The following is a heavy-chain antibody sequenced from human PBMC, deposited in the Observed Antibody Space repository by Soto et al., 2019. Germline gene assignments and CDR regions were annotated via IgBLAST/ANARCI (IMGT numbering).Heavy chain of an antibody. CDR2: IYADGRT. J-gene: IGHJ3*02. Sequence: EVQLVESGGGLVQPGGSLRLSCAASGFTVMNNYFSWVRQAPGKGLEWVSVIYADGRTFYADSVKGRFTIYRDNSKNTVSLQMNSLRVEDTAVYYCTRDPTTMVITYAFDIWGQGTMVTVSS. V-gene: IGHV3-66*01. D-gene: IGHD4-17*01. CDR3: TRDPTTMVITYAFDI. CDR1: GFTVMNNY.